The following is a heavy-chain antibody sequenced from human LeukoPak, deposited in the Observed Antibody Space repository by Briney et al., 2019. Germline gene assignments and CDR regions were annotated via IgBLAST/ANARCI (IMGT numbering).Heavy chain of an antibody. V-gene: IGHV1-2*02. CDR1: GYTFTGYY. J-gene: IGHJ5*02. CDR3: ARALVPAAQRLSS. CDR2: INPNTGGT. D-gene: IGHD2-2*01. Sequence: ASVKVSCKASGYTFTGYYLHWVRQAPGQGLEWMGWINPNTGGTKYAQKFQGRVTMTRDTSISTAHMEVTRLTSDDTAVYYCARALVPAAQRLSSWGQGTLVTVSS.